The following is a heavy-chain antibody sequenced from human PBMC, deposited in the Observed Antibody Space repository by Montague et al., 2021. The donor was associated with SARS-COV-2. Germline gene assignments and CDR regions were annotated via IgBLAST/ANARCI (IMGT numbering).Heavy chain of an antibody. J-gene: IGHJ5*01. V-gene: IGHV3-21*01. CDR2: ISSSSSYI. CDR3: ARGHLSWYDC. Sequence: SLRLSCAASGFTFSSYSMNWVRQAPGKGLEWVSPISSSSSYIYYADSVKGRLTISRDNAKNSLYLQMNSLRAEDTAVYYCARGHLSWYDCWGQGTLVTVSS. CDR1: GFTFSSYS.